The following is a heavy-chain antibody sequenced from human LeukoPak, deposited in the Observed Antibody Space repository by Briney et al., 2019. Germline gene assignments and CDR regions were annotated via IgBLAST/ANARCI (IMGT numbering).Heavy chain of an antibody. Sequence: SETLSLTCIVYGGSISSYYWSWIRQPAGKGLEWTGRIYTSGSTNYNPSLKSRVTMSVDTSKNQFSLKLSSVTAADTAVYYCARGATIFGVVNNWYFDLWGRGTRVTVPS. J-gene: IGHJ2*01. D-gene: IGHD3-3*01. CDR1: GGSISSYY. CDR2: IYTSGST. V-gene: IGHV4-4*07. CDR3: ARGATIFGVVNNWYFDL.